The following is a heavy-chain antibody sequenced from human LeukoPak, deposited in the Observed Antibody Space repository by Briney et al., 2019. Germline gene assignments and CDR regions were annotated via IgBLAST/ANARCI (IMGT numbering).Heavy chain of an antibody. J-gene: IGHJ4*02. Sequence: ASVKVSCKASGYTFTSYGISWVRQAPGQGLEWMGWISGYNGNTNYAQKVQGRVTMTTDTSTSTAYMELRSLRSDDTAVYYCARSSIAARPSPVDYWGQGTLVTVSS. CDR3: ARSSIAARPSPVDY. CDR2: ISGYNGNT. D-gene: IGHD6-6*01. V-gene: IGHV1-18*01. CDR1: GYTFTSYG.